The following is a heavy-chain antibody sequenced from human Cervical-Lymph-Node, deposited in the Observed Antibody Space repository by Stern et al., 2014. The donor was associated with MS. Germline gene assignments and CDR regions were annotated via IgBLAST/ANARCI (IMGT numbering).Heavy chain of an antibody. D-gene: IGHD1-26*01. J-gene: IGHJ4*02. CDR3: AKGGSGSYLD. CDR2: ISYDGRDK. CDR1: GFVFRRYA. Sequence: QLVESGGGVVQPGRSLRLSCAASGFVFRRYALHWVRQAPGKGLEWVALISYDGRDKYYTDSVKGRFTVSRDNSNNTVDLEMNSLRLEDTAVYYCAKGGSGSYLDWGQGSLVTVSS. V-gene: IGHV3-30*04.